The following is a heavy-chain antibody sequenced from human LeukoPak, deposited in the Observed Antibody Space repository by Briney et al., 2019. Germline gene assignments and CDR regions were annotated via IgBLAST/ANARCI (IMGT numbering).Heavy chain of an antibody. J-gene: IGHJ6*02. V-gene: IGHV3-30*18. CDR3: AKEAGSSGSYWDYYYYYGMDV. CDR1: GFTFSSYG. Sequence: GGSLRLSCAASGFTFSSYGMHWVRQAPGKGLEWVAVISYDGSNKYYADSVKGRFTISRDNSKNTLYLQMNSLRAEDTAVYYCAKEAGSSGSYWDYYYYYGMDVWGQGTTVTVSS. D-gene: IGHD1-26*01. CDR2: ISYDGSNK.